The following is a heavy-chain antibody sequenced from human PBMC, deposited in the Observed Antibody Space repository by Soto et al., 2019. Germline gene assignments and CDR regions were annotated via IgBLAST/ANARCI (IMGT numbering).Heavy chain of an antibody. CDR3: AKVSSSWYAGFFDL. CDR2: LSDSGGSI. V-gene: IGHV3-23*01. CDR1: GFTFSRHA. J-gene: IGHJ4*02. D-gene: IGHD6-13*01. Sequence: EVQLLESGGGLVQPGGSLRLSCTASGFTFSRHAMTWVRQAPGKGLEWVSGLSDSGGSIYYADSVKGRFPISRDNSTHTLYLQMNTLRAEDTAIYYCAKVSSSWYAGFFDLWGQGTLVTVSS.